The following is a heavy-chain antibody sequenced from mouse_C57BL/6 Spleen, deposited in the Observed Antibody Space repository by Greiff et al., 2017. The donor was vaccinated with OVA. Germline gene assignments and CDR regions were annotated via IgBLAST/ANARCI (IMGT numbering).Heavy chain of an antibody. V-gene: IGHV7-1*01. CDR1: GFTFSDFY. CDR3: ARGEVWRPFAY. CDR2: SRNKANDYTT. J-gene: IGHJ3*01. Sequence: EVKLVESGGGLVQSGRSLRLSCATSGFTFSDFYMEWVRQAPGKGLEWIAASRNKANDYTTEYSASVKGRFIVSRDTSQSILYLQMNALRAEDTAIYYCARGEVWRPFAYWGKGTLVTVSA. D-gene: IGHD2-10*02.